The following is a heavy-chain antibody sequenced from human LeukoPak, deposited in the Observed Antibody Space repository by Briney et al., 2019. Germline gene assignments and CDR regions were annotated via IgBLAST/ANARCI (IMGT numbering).Heavy chain of an antibody. CDR2: ISYDGSNK. D-gene: IGHD6-6*01. Sequence: GRSLRLSCAASGFTFSSYGMHWVRQAPGKGLEWVAVISYDGSNKYYADSVKGRFTISRDNSKNTLYLQMNSLRAEDTAVYYCAGGSSPYYYYGMGVWGQGTTVTVSS. CDR1: GFTFSSYG. CDR3: AGGSSPYYYYGMGV. V-gene: IGHV3-30*03. J-gene: IGHJ6*02.